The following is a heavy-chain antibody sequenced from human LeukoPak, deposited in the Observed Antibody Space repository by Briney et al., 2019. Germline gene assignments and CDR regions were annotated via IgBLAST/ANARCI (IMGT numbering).Heavy chain of an antibody. CDR3: AAIAVAGTREY. CDR1: GGTFSSYA. V-gene: IGHV1-69*04. Sequence: GASVKVSCKASGGTFSSYAISWVRQAPGQGLEWMGRIIPILGIANYAQKFQGRVTITADKSTSTAYMELSSLRSEDTAVYYCAAIAVAGTREYWGQGPLVTVSS. J-gene: IGHJ4*02. D-gene: IGHD6-19*01. CDR2: IIPILGIA.